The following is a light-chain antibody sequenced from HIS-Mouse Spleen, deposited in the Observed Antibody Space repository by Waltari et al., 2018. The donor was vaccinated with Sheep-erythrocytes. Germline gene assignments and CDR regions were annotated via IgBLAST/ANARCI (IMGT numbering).Light chain of an antibody. CDR1: SSDVGGYNY. CDR2: DVS. CDR3: CSYAGSYNHV. J-gene: IGLJ1*01. V-gene: IGLV2-11*01. Sequence: QSALTKPRSVSGSPGQSVPISCTGTSSDVGGYNYVSWYQQHPGKAPKLMIYDVSKRPSGVPDRFSGSKSGNTASLTISGLQAEDEADYYCCSYAGSYNHVFATGTKVTVL.